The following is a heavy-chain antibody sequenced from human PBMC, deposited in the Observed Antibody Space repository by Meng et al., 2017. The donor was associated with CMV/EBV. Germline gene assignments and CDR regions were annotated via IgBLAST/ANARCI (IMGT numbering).Heavy chain of an antibody. D-gene: IGHD6-13*01. J-gene: IGHJ4*02. V-gene: IGHV1-46*01. CDR2: INPSGGST. Sequence: VQRVQSGAEVKKPGASVKASCKAVGSTLTSYYMHWVRQAPGQGLEWMGIINPSGGSTSYAQKFQGRVTMTRDTSTSTVYMELSSLRSEDTAVYYCALAEYSSSLFDYWGQGTLVTVSS. CDR1: GSTLTSYY. CDR3: ALAEYSSSLFDY.